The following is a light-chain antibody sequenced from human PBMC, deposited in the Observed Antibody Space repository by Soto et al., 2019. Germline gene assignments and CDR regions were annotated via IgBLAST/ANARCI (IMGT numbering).Light chain of an antibody. CDR3: SSYAASNNFYFV. CDR1: SSDVGGYNY. Sequence: QPVLTQPPSASGSPGQSVTISCTGNSSDVGGYNYVSWYQQYPGRAPKLMIYEVTKRPSGVPDRFSGSKSGNTASLTVSGLQAEDEADYYCSSYAASNNFYFVFGGGTKVTVL. V-gene: IGLV2-8*01. CDR2: EVT. J-gene: IGLJ3*02.